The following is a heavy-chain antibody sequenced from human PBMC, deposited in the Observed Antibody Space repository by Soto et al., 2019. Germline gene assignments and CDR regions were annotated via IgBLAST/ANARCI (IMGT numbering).Heavy chain of an antibody. D-gene: IGHD2-15*01. CDR2: MKPSSGDS. Sequence: QVQLVQSGAEVKKPGASVKVSCEASGYPFTAFDINWVRQAAGQGLEWMGWMKPSSGDSAFAQRFQDRITMTRTTSISTAYMELSRLTSDDTAVYYCVRQPGGVATPGDDYWGQGTLVTVSS. CDR1: GYPFTAFD. CDR3: VRQPGGVATPGDDY. V-gene: IGHV1-8*01. J-gene: IGHJ4*02.